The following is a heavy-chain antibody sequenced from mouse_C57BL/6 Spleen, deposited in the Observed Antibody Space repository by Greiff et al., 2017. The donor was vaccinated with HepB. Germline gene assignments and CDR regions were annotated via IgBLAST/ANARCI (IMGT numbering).Heavy chain of an antibody. CDR3: AREVLRSVPTDY. CDR2: IYPGSGST. CDR1: GYTFTSYW. V-gene: IGHV1-55*01. D-gene: IGHD1-1*01. Sequence: QVQLQQPGAELVKPGASVKMSCKASGYTFTSYWITWVKQRPGQGLEWIGDIYPGSGSTNYNEKFKSKATLTVDTSSSTAYMQLSSLTSEDSAVYDCAREVLRSVPTDYWGQGTTLTVSS. J-gene: IGHJ2*01.